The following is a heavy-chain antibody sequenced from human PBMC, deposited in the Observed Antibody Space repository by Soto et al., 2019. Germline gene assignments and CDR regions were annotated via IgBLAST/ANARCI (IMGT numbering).Heavy chain of an antibody. Sequence: QVQLVESGGGVVQPGRSLRLSCAASGFTFSSYGMHWVRQAPGKGLEWVAVISYDGSNKYYADSVKGRFSISRDNSKNPRDLQMNILRAEDTAVDYCAKTRAQAEGHDYYYGMDVWGQVTTVAVSS. CDR1: GFTFSSYG. CDR3: AKTRAQAEGHDYYYGMDV. V-gene: IGHV3-30*18. CDR2: ISYDGSNK. D-gene: IGHD6-19*01. J-gene: IGHJ6*02.